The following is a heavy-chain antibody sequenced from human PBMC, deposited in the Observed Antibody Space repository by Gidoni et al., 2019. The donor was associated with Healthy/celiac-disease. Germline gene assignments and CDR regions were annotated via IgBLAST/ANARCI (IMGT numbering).Heavy chain of an antibody. Sequence: EVQLVESGGGLVKHGGSLRLSCAASGFTFSNAWMSWVRQAPGKGLEWVGRIKSKTDGGTTDYAAPVKGRFTISRDDSKNTLYLQMNSLKTEDTAVYYCTTDRWDRAGFDYWGQGTLVTVSS. CDR3: TTDRWDRAGFDY. V-gene: IGHV3-15*01. CDR2: IKSKTDGGTT. J-gene: IGHJ4*02. D-gene: IGHD1-26*01. CDR1: GFTFSNAW.